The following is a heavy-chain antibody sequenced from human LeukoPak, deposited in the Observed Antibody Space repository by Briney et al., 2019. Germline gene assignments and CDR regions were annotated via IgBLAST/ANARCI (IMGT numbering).Heavy chain of an antibody. V-gene: IGHV4-4*07. Sequence: SETLSLTCTVSGGSISNYYWSWIRQPAGKGLEWIGRIYTSGNTNYNPSLKSRVTMSLDTSKNQFSLKLSSVTAADTAVYYCAKNSAPGMVALILGAFDIWGQGTMVSVSS. CDR3: AKNSAPGMVALILGAFDI. D-gene: IGHD2-15*01. CDR2: IYTSGNT. CDR1: GGSISNYY. J-gene: IGHJ3*02.